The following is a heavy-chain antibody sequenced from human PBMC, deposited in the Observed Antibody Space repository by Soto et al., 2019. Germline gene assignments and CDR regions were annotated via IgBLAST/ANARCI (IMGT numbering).Heavy chain of an antibody. CDR1: GFTFSSYS. CDR3: ARDCPGSSTTCYGNEWFDS. J-gene: IGHJ5*01. Sequence: EVQLVESGGGLVQPGGSLRLSCAASGFTFSSYSMNWVRQAPGKGLEWVSYISSSRSTIYYADSVKGRFIISRDKAKNSLYMQMNSLRAEDTAVYYCARDCPGSSTTCYGNEWFDSWGQGTLVTVSS. CDR2: ISSSRSTI. D-gene: IGHD2-2*01. V-gene: IGHV3-48*01.